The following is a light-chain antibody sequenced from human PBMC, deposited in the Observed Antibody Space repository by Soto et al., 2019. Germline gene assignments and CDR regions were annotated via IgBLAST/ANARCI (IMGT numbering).Light chain of an antibody. CDR3: QQYSSSPRT. Sequence: EIELTQSPSTLALSPCERATISFRASQSGSSYLAWYQQKPGQAPRLLIYGSSSRASGIPARFSGSGSGTDFTLTISRLEPEDFAVYYCQQYSSSPRTFGQGTKVDIK. J-gene: IGKJ1*01. CDR1: QSGSSY. V-gene: IGKV3-20*01. CDR2: GSS.